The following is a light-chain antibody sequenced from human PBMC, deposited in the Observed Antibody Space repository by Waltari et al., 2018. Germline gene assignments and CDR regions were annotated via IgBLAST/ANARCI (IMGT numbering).Light chain of an antibody. J-gene: IGKJ1*01. CDR1: QDISTS. V-gene: IGKV1-12*01. CDR3: QQGDTSPPT. CDR2: GAS. Sequence: EIHMTQSPSSVSASVEDRVSISCRASQDISTSLAWYQQKSGKAPSLLIYGASTLQSGVPSRFSGGGTGTDFTLTINNLHPEDFATYFCQQGDTSPPTFGPGTKVELK.